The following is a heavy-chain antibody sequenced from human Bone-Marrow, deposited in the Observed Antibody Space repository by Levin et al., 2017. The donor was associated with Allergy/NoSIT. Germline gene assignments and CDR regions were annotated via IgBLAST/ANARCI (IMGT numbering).Heavy chain of an antibody. V-gene: IGHV1-69*04. CDR3: AREGSWNWFDP. Sequence: KISCKASGGTFSSYTISWVRQAPGQGLEWMGRIIPILGIANYAQKFQGRVTITADKSTSTAYIELSSLRSEDTAVYYCAREGSWNWFDPWGQGTLVTVSS. J-gene: IGHJ5*02. CDR1: GGTFSSYT. CDR2: IIPILGIA. D-gene: IGHD3-10*01.